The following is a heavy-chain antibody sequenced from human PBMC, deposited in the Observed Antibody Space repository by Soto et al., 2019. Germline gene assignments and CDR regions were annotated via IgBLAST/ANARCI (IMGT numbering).Heavy chain of an antibody. CDR1: GFTFSSYA. J-gene: IGHJ4*02. D-gene: IGHD2-15*01. CDR2: ISYDGSNK. Sequence: QVQLVESGGGVVQPGRSPRLSCAASGFTFSSYAMHWVRQAPGKGLEWVAVISYDGSNKYYADSVKGRFTISRDNSKNTLYLQMNSLRAEDTAVYYCARDDSGYCSGGSCYPDWGQGTLVTVSS. V-gene: IGHV3-30-3*01. CDR3: ARDDSGYCSGGSCYPD.